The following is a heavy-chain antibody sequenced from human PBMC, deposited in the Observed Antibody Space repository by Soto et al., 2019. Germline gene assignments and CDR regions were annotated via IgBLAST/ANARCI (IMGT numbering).Heavy chain of an antibody. CDR1: RFTFSDFA. CDR3: AKDAVPYNGKWDWFDS. CDR2: IGGGGTDT. J-gene: IGHJ5*01. V-gene: IGHV3-23*01. D-gene: IGHD1-20*01. Sequence: DVQLLESGGGLVQPGGSLTLSCAASRFTFSDFAMSWVRQAPGKGLEWVSSIGGGGTDTYYADSVKGRFTISRDNSKNTLYLQMYSLRDEDTAVYYCAKDAVPYNGKWDWFDSWGQGTQVIVSS.